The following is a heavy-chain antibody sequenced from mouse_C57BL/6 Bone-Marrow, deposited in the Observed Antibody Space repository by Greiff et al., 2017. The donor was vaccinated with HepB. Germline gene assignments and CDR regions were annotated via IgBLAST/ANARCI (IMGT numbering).Heavy chain of an antibody. CDR2: INPNIGGT. D-gene: IGHD1-1*02. CDR1: GYTFTDYT. CDR3: VRGRWYY. Sequence: EVKLMESGPELVKPGASVRISCKTSGYTFTDYTIHWVKQSHGKTLEWIGRINPNIGGTNSNQKFEGKATLTLDMSSSTAYMELRSLTSEDSAVYYWVRGRWYYWGQGTLVTVSA. V-gene: IGHV1-18*01. J-gene: IGHJ3*01.